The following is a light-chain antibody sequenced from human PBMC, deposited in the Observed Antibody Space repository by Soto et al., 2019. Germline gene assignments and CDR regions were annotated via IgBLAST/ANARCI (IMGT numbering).Light chain of an antibody. CDR2: GSS. J-gene: IGKJ1*01. CDR3: QQYDNWPKT. CDR1: QSVSSN. Sequence: EIVMTQAPATLSVSPGERATVSCRASQSVSSNLAWYQQKPGRAPRLLIYGSSTRATGIPGRFTGSQSGTEFTLTISSLQSEDFAVYYCQQYDNWPKTFGHGTKVDIK. V-gene: IGKV3-15*01.